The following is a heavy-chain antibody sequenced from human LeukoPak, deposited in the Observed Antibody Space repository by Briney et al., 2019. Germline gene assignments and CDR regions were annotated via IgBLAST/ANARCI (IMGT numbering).Heavy chain of an antibody. CDR2: ISYDGSNK. J-gene: IGHJ4*02. Sequence: GGSLRLSCAASGFTFSSYGMHWVRQAPGKGLEWVAVISYDGSNKYYADSVKGRFTISRDISKNTLYLQMNSLRAEDTAVYYCAKDRHIAVAVFDWGQGTLVTVSS. CDR3: AKDRHIAVAVFD. D-gene: IGHD6-19*01. CDR1: GFTFSSYG. V-gene: IGHV3-30*18.